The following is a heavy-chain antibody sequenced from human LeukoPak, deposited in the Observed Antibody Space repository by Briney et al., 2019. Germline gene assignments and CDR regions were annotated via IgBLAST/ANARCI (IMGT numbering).Heavy chain of an antibody. CDR2: LRDTEST. J-gene: IGHJ4*02. CDR1: GASISTHY. CDR3: ATLKRGSVFGYFNF. D-gene: IGHD3-3*01. V-gene: IGHV4-59*11. Sequence: NTSETLSLTCTVSGASISTHYWSWLRQPPGKELEWIAYLRDTESTKDNPSLKSRVALSADTSKNQLSLRLTSVTAADTAIYYCATLKRGSVFGYFNFWGQGLLVTVSS.